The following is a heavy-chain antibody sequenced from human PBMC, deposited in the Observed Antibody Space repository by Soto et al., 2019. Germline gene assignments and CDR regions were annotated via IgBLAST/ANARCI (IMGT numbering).Heavy chain of an antibody. V-gene: IGHV1-69*06. CDR3: ARETPGRRGYYTASFFHY. CDR1: GGTFSSYA. CDR2: IIPIFGTA. Sequence: GASVKVSCKASGGTFSSYAISWVRQAPGQGLEWMGGIIPIFGTANYAQKFQGRVTITADKSTSTAYMELSSLRSEDTAVYYCARETPGRRGYYTASFFHYWGQATLGIVSS. J-gene: IGHJ4*02. D-gene: IGHD3-3*01.